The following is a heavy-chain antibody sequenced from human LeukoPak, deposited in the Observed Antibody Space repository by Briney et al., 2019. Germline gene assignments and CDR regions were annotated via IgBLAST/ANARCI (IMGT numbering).Heavy chain of an antibody. J-gene: IGHJ3*02. Sequence: GGSLRLSCAASGFAFSSYWMSWVRQAPGKGLEWVANIKQDGSEKYYVDSVKGRFTISRDNAKNSLYLQMNSLRAEDTAVYYCAREEDGDYDDAFDIWGQGTMVTVSS. CDR3: AREEDGDYDDAFDI. V-gene: IGHV3-7*01. D-gene: IGHD4-17*01. CDR2: IKQDGSEK. CDR1: GFAFSSYW.